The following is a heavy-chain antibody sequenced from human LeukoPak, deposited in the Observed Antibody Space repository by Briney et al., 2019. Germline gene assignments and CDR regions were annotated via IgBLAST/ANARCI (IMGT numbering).Heavy chain of an antibody. CDR3: AKGYCRGISCYSDY. CDR1: GVTFRTYG. Sequence: GRALRLSCAASGVTFRTYGMHWVRQAPGKGLEWVAVISYDGSNKYYVDSVKGRFTISRDNSKKTLYLKMNSMRAEDTAVYYCAKGYCRGISCYSDYWGQGTLVTVSS. D-gene: IGHD2-2*02. CDR2: ISYDGSNK. V-gene: IGHV3-30*18. J-gene: IGHJ4*02.